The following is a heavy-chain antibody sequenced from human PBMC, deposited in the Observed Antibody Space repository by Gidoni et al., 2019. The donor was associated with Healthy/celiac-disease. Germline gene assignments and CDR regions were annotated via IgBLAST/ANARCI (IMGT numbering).Heavy chain of an antibody. J-gene: IGHJ3*02. CDR1: GFTFSSYA. Sequence: EVQLVESGGGLVQPGGSLRLSCAASGFTFSSYAMSWGRPAPGKGLEWVSAISGSGGSTYYADSVKGRCTISRDNSKNTLYLQMNSLRAEDTAVYYCATTLHTAMVCDAFDIWGQGTMVTVSS. CDR3: ATTLHTAMVCDAFDI. V-gene: IGHV3-23*04. CDR2: ISGSGGST. D-gene: IGHD5-18*01.